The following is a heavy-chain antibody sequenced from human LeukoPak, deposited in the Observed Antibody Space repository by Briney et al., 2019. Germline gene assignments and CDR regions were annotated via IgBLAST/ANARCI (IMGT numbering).Heavy chain of an antibody. J-gene: IGHJ6*03. D-gene: IGHD6-19*01. V-gene: IGHV1-69*05. CDR3: ARGSEQWLVQIPRNKNYYYYYMDV. Sequence: SVKVSCKASGGTFSSYAISWVRQAPGQGLEWMGGIIPIFGTANYAQKFQGRVTITTDESTSTAYMELSSLRSEDTAVYYCARGSEQWLVQIPRNKNYYYYYMDVWGKGTTVTVSS. CDR2: IIPIFGTA. CDR1: GGTFSSYA.